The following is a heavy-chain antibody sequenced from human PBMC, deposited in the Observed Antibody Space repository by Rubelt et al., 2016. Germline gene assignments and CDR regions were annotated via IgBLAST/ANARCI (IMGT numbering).Heavy chain of an antibody. V-gene: IGHV4-34*01. D-gene: IGHD3-3*01. Sequence: QVQLQQWGAGLLKPSETLSLTCAVYGGSFSGYYWSWIRQPPGKGLEWIGEINHSGSTNYNPSLKTGCTISVDTSKNQFSRKLSSLTAADTAVYYCARRIGVYWYFDLWGRGTLVTVSS. J-gene: IGHJ2*01. CDR3: ARRIGVYWYFDL. CDR1: GGSFSGYY. CDR2: INHSGST.